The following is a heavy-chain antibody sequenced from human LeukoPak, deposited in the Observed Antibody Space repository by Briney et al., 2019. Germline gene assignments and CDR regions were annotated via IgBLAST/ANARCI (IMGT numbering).Heavy chain of an antibody. CDR1: GFTVRSNY. D-gene: IGHD3-10*01. CDR3: AKLATPMVRGVMNY. V-gene: IGHV3-53*01. J-gene: IGHJ4*02. Sequence: GGSLRLSCAASGFTVRSNYMSWVRQAPGKGLEWVSVIYSGGSTYYADSVKGRFTISRDNSKNTLYLQMNSLRAEDTAVYYCAKLATPMVRGVMNYWGQGTLVTVSS. CDR2: IYSGGST.